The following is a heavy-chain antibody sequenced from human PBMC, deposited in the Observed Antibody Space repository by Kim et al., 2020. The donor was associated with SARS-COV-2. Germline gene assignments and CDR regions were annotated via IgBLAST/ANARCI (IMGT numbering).Heavy chain of an antibody. CDR1: GGSISSYY. J-gene: IGHJ6*02. Sequence: SETLSLTCTVSGGSISSYYWSWIRQPPGKGLEWIGYIYYSGSTNYNPSLKSRVTISVDTSKNQFSLKLSSVTAADTAVYYCARVAIAATGYYGMDVWGQGTTVTVSS. V-gene: IGHV4-59*13. D-gene: IGHD6-6*01. CDR2: IYYSGST. CDR3: ARVAIAATGYYGMDV.